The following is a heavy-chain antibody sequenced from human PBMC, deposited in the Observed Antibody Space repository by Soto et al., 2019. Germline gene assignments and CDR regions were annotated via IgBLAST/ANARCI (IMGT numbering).Heavy chain of an antibody. D-gene: IGHD1-26*01. CDR2: INPNGGAT. Sequence: GASVKVSCKASGYRFTTYYLHWVRQAPGQGLEWMGMINPNGGATTYVQKFQGRVTMTTDTSTSTVYMELSSLRFDDTAIYYCARGISGTYTALDFWGQGALVTVSS. CDR3: ARGISGTYTALDF. CDR1: GYRFTTYY. J-gene: IGHJ4*02. V-gene: IGHV1-46*01.